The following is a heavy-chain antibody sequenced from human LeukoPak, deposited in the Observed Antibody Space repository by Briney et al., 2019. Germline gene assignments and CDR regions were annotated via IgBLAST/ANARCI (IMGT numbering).Heavy chain of an antibody. CDR3: ARDPGRRDGYKPFDY. CDR2: ISAYNGNT. J-gene: IGHJ4*02. D-gene: IGHD5-24*01. V-gene: IGHV1-18*01. CDR1: GCTFTSYG. Sequence: GASVKVSCKASGCTFTSYGISWVRQAPGQGLEWMGWISAYNGNTSYAQKLQGRVTMTTDTSTSTAYMELRSLRSDYTAVYYCARDPGRRDGYKPFDYWGQGTLVTVSS.